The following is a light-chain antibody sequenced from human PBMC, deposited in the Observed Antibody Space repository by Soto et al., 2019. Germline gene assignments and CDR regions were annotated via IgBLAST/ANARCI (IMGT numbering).Light chain of an antibody. J-gene: IGKJ2*01. CDR1: QNIFSF. CDR3: QQSYSVPHT. Sequence: DIQMTQSPSSLSASVGDRVTITCRAGQNIFSFLSWYLHKPGKAPELLIYAASSLQSGVPSRFSGSGSGTDFALTISSLQPEDFATFYCQQSYSVPHTFGQGTNLEI. CDR2: AAS. V-gene: IGKV1-39*01.